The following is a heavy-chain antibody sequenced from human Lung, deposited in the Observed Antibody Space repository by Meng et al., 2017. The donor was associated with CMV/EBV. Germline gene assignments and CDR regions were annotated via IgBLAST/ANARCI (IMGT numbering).Heavy chain of an antibody. V-gene: IGHV4-61*01. J-gene: IGHJ6*02. Sequence: GSLRLSCTVSGGSVSNDRYFWGWIRQTPGKRLEWLGYIYYSGSTYYNPALKSRVTISVDTSKNQFSLRLSSVTVADTAIFYCVRDEIVGATTRGIDVLGRRXTVTVSS. CDR2: IYYSGST. CDR3: VRDEIVGATTRGIDV. CDR1: GGSVSNDRYF. D-gene: IGHD1-26*01.